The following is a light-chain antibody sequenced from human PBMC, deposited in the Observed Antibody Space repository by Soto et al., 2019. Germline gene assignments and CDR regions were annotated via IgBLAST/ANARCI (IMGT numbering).Light chain of an antibody. J-gene: IGLJ2*01. CDR1: TSNIGNNA. Sequence: QSVLTQPPSVSEAPRQRVTISCSGSTSNIGNNAVSWYQQFPGKAPTLIIYFDDLLPSGVSGRFSGSKSGTSASLAISGLQSEDEADYYCAAWDDSLDGVVFGGGTKLTVL. CDR3: AAWDDSLDGVV. CDR2: FDD. V-gene: IGLV1-36*01.